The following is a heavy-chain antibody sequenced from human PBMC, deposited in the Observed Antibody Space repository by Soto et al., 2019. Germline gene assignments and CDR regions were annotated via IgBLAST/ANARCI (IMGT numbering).Heavy chain of an antibody. Sequence: PSETLSLTCTVSGGSINTYYWNWIRQPPGKGLEWIAYIYYNGNTDSNPSLEGRVTISLDTPKNQLSLELSSVTAADTAVYYCARGRIAARPPHYYYYYMDVWGKGTRSPSP. CDR3: ARGRIAARPPHYYYYYMDV. CDR1: GGSINTYY. J-gene: IGHJ6*03. V-gene: IGHV4-59*01. CDR2: IYYNGNT. D-gene: IGHD6-6*01.